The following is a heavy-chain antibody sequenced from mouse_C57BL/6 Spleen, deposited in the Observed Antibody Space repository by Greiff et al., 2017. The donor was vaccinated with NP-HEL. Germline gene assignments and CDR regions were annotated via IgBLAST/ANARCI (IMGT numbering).Heavy chain of an antibody. D-gene: IGHD2-3*01. V-gene: IGHV1-18*01. CDR1: GYTFTDYN. Sequence: DVQLQESGPELVKPGASVKIPCKASGYTFTDYNMDWVKQSHGKSLEWIGDINPNNGGTIYNQKFKGKATLTVDKSSSTAYMELRSLTSEDTAVYYCARFGYDGLNPGFDVWGTGTTVTVSS. CDR3: ARFGYDGLNPGFDV. CDR2: INPNNGGT. J-gene: IGHJ1*03.